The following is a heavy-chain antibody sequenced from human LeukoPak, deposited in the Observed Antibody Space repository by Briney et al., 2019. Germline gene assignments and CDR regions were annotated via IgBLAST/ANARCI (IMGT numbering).Heavy chain of an antibody. V-gene: IGHV1-24*01. Sequence: ASVTVSRLVSRYTLPELSMHWVGQATGKGLDWMGGFDPEDGETIYAQKFQGRVTMTEDTSTDTAYLELSRLSSEDTAVYYCATACGVAPFDYWGQGTLVTVSS. J-gene: IGHJ4*02. CDR1: RYTLPELS. CDR2: FDPEDGET. CDR3: ATACGVAPFDY. D-gene: IGHD1-26*01.